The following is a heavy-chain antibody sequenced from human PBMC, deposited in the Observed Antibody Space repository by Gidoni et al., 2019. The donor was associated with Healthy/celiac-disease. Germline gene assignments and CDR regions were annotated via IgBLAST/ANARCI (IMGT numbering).Heavy chain of an antibody. CDR3: ARGFYDSSGYYVY. CDR1: GFPLSSYA. Sequence: QVQLVESGGGVVQPGRSLRLSCAASGFPLSSYAMHWVRQAPGKGLEGVAVISNDGSNKYYADSVKGRFTISRDNSKNTLYLQMNSLRAEDTAVYYCARGFYDSSGYYVYWGQGTLVTVSS. CDR2: ISNDGSNK. J-gene: IGHJ4*02. V-gene: IGHV3-30-3*01. D-gene: IGHD3-22*01.